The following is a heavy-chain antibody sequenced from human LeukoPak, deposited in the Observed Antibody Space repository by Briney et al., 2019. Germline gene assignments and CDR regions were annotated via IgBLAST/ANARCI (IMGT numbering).Heavy chain of an antibody. Sequence: EASVKVSCKASGDTFSSYAISWVRQAPGQGLEWRGGIIPIFGTAHYAQKLQGRVTLTTDEATSTAYLELSSLRSEDTAMYYCARGMQSSVGSSGYYYWDYWGQGTLVTVSS. CDR3: ARGMQSSVGSSGYYYWDY. V-gene: IGHV1-69*05. CDR2: IIPIFGTA. J-gene: IGHJ4*02. D-gene: IGHD3-22*01. CDR1: GDTFSSYA.